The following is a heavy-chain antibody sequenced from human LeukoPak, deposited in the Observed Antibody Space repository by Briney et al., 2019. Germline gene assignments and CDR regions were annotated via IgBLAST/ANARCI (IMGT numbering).Heavy chain of an antibody. J-gene: IGHJ4*02. D-gene: IGHD3-3*01. V-gene: IGHV1-2*02. CDR1: GYTFTGYY. CDR3: ARAYDFWSGYPKYYFDY. Sequence: ASVKVSCKASGYTFTGYYMHWVRQAPGQGLEWMGWINPNSGGTNYAQKFQGRVTMTRDTSISTAYMELSRLRSDDTAVYYCARAYDFWSGYPKYYFDYWGQGTLVTVSS. CDR2: INPNSGGT.